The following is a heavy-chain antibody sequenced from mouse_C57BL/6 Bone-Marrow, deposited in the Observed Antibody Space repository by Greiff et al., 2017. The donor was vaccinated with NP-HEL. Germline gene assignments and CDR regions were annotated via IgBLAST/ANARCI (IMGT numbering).Heavy chain of an antibody. J-gene: IGHJ2*01. CDR3: ARSRRADFDY. D-gene: IGHD1-1*01. Sequence: EVKLVESEGGLVQPGSSMKLSCTASGFTFSDYYMAWVRQVPEKGLEWVANINYDGSSTYYLDSLKSRFIISRDNAKNILYLQMSSLKSEDTATYYCARSRRADFDYWGQGTTLTVSS. CDR2: INYDGSST. V-gene: IGHV5-16*01. CDR1: GFTFSDYY.